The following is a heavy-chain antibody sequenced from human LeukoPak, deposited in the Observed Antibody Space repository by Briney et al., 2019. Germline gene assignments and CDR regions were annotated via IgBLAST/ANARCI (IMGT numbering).Heavy chain of an antibody. J-gene: IGHJ4*02. Sequence: SGGSLRRSCAASGFTFITSDMHWVREATGKGLEWVSGIATAGDTYYADSVKGRFTISRESAKNSLDLQMNSLRAGDTAVYYSVRADRRDGYNYLGYWGQGILVTVSS. D-gene: IGHD5-24*01. CDR1: GFTFITSD. V-gene: IGHV3-13*01. CDR3: VRADRRDGYNYLGY. CDR2: IATAGDT.